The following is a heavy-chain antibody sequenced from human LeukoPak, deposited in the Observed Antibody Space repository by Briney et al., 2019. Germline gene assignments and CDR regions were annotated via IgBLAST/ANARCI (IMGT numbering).Heavy chain of an antibody. V-gene: IGHV4-59*08. CDR2: IYYSGST. Sequence: SETLSLTCTVAGGSISSYYWSWIRQPPGKGLEWIGYIYYSGSTNYNPSLKSRVTISVDTSKNQFSLKLSSVTAADTAVYYCARQYSDILTGYHRGELYWYFDLWGRGTLVTVSS. D-gene: IGHD3-9*01. CDR1: GGSISSYY. J-gene: IGHJ2*01. CDR3: ARQYSDILTGYHRGELYWYFDL.